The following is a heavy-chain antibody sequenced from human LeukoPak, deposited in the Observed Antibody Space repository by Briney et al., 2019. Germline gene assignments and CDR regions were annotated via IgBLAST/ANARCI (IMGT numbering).Heavy chain of an antibody. V-gene: IGHV3-53*01. CDR2: IYSGGST. CDR3: ARSSGWLLFDY. Sequence: PGGSLRLSCAASGFTVSSNYMSWVRQAPGKGPEWVSVIYSGGSTYYADSVKGRFTISRDNSKNTLYLQMNSLRAEDTAVYYCARSSGWLLFDYWGQGTLVTVSS. J-gene: IGHJ4*02. D-gene: IGHD6-19*01. CDR1: GFTVSSNY.